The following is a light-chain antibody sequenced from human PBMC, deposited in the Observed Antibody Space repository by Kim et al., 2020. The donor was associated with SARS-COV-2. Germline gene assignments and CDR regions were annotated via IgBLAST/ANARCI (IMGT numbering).Light chain of an antibody. Sequence: QSVTIACTASISNIGAGYEVLWYQLLPGPAPTLVIYANTHRPSGIPDRFSCSKSGTSASLAITWLLAADEADYYCHSYDSGLGGSVFGTGTKVTVL. V-gene: IGLV1-40*01. CDR2: ANT. CDR3: HSYDSGLGGSV. J-gene: IGLJ1*01. CDR1: ISNIGAGYE.